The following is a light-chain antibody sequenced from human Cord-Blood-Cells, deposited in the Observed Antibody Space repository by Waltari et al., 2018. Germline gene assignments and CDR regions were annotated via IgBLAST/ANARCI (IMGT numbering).Light chain of an antibody. CDR2: DVS. Sequence: QSALTQPRSVSGSPGQSVTLPCTGTSSDGGGYNHASWYQQHPGKAPKLMIYDVSKRPSGVPDRFSGSKSGNTASLTISGLQAEDEADYYCCSYAGSYTWVFGGGTKLTVL. CDR3: CSYAGSYTWV. J-gene: IGLJ3*02. CDR1: SSDGGGYNH. V-gene: IGLV2-11*01.